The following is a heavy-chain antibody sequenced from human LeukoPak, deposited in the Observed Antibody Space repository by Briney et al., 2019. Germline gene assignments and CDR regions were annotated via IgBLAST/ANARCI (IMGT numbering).Heavy chain of an antibody. V-gene: IGHV1-69*06. J-gene: IGHJ4*02. CDR1: GGTFSSYA. CDR2: IIPIFGTA. D-gene: IGHD2-15*01. Sequence: ASVKVSCKASGGTFSSYAISWVRQAPGQGLEWMGGIIPIFGTANYAQKFQGRVTITADKSTSTAYMELSSLRSEDTDVYYCASGMVVVAATFDYWGQGTLVTVSS. CDR3: ASGMVVVAATFDY.